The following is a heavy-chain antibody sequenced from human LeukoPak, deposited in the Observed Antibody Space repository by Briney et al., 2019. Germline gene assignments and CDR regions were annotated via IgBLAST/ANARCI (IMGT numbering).Heavy chain of an antibody. CDR1: GGSISSDY. CDR3: ARGRPPHDYGTLFDY. D-gene: IGHD4-17*01. Sequence: SETLSLTCTVSGGSISSDYWSWIRQPPGKGLEWIGYIYYSGSTNYNPSLKSRVTISVDASKNQFSLKLSSVTAADTAVYYCARGRPPHDYGTLFDYWGQGTLVTVSS. V-gene: IGHV4-59*01. J-gene: IGHJ4*02. CDR2: IYYSGST.